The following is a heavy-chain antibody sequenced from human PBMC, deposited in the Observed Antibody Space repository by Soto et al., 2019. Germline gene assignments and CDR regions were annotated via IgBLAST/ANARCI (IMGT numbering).Heavy chain of an antibody. V-gene: IGHV4-30-4*01. CDR3: ARARTGYYDSSGYRLFDY. D-gene: IGHD3-22*01. CDR1: GGSISSGAYY. Sequence: SETLSLTCTVSGGSISSGAYYWSWIRHPPGKGLEWIGYIYYSGSAYYNPSLKSRVIISVDTSKNQFSLKLSSVTAADTAVYYCARARTGYYDSSGYRLFDYWGQGTLVTVSS. CDR2: IYYSGSA. J-gene: IGHJ4*02.